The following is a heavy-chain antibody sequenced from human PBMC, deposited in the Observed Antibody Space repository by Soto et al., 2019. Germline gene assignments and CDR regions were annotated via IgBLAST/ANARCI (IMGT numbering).Heavy chain of an antibody. CDR3: AKHSGSYPGLGYFQH. CDR1: GFTFSSYA. D-gene: IGHD1-26*01. V-gene: IGHV3-23*01. CDR2: ISGSGGST. Sequence: EVQLLESGGGLVQPGGSLRLSCAASGFTFSSYAMSWVRQAPGKGLEWVSTISGSGGSTYYADSVKGRFTISRDNSKNTLYLQMNSLRAEDTAVYYCAKHSGSYPGLGYFQHWGQGTLVTVSS. J-gene: IGHJ1*01.